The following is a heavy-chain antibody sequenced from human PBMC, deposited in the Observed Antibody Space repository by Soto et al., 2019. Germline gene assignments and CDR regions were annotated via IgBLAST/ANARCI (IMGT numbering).Heavy chain of an antibody. CDR2: IKSKVDGGTT. J-gene: IGHJ5*02. CDR3: TSAPQTALTEEMARS. CDR1: GFTVGSAW. D-gene: IGHD2-21*02. Sequence: EVQLVESGGGLVKPGGSLRLGCEVSGFTVGSAWMNWVRQAPGKGLVWVGRIKSKVDGGTTDYAEPVKGRFTISIDDSKNTLYLQMESLKTEDTAVYYCTSAPQTALTEEMARSWGKGTVVTVSS. V-gene: IGHV3-15*07.